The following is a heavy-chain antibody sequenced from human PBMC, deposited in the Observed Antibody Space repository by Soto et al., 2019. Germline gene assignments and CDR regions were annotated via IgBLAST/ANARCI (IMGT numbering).Heavy chain of an antibody. Sequence: SVKVSCKASGGTFSSYAISRVRQAPGQGLEWMGGIIPIFGTANYAQKFQGRVTITADESTSTAYMELSSLRSEDTAVYYCAREAMGTYGMDVWGQGTTVTVSS. CDR3: AREAMGTYGMDV. CDR2: IIPIFGTA. D-gene: IGHD5-18*01. CDR1: GGTFSSYA. V-gene: IGHV1-69*13. J-gene: IGHJ6*02.